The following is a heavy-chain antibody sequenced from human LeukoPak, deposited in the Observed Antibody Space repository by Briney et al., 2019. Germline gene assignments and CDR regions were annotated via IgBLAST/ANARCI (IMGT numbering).Heavy chain of an antibody. Sequence: GASVKVSCKASGYTFTGYYMHWVRQAPGQGLEWMGWINPNSGGTNYAQKFQGWVTMIRDTSISTAYMELSRLRSDDTAVYYCARARGYSGYDTIDYWGQGTLVTVSS. V-gene: IGHV1-2*04. CDR1: GYTFTGYY. CDR3: ARARGYSGYDTIDY. J-gene: IGHJ4*02. CDR2: INPNSGGT. D-gene: IGHD5-12*01.